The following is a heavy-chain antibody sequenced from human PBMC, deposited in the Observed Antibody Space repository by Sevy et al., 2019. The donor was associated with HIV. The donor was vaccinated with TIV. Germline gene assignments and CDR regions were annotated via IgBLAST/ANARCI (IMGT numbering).Heavy chain of an antibody. CDR2: IKQDGSEK. Sequence: GGSLRLSCAASGFTLRDHWMTWVRQAPGQGLQWVAIIKQDGSEKYYVDSVKGRFTISRDNAKKSLYLQMDSLRAEDTAVYYWVRDSALRPSNSPYYFDFWGQGTLVTVSS. CDR3: VRDSALRPSNSPYYFDF. D-gene: IGHD4-4*01. J-gene: IGHJ4*02. CDR1: GFTLRDHW. V-gene: IGHV3-7*03.